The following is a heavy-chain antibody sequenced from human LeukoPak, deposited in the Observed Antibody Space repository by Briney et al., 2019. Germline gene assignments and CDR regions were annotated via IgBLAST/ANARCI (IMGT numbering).Heavy chain of an antibody. J-gene: IGHJ4*02. V-gene: IGHV4-61*01. CDR1: GGSVSIGRYQ. CDR2: IQYNGPP. Sequence: SETQSLTCTVSGGSVSIGRYQWSWVRQPPGPGLEWIGDIQYNGPPAYNPSLQNRVIILRDESRNQFSLRLSSVTAADTAVYFCARRKADRPRNYYIDYWGQGILVTVSS. CDR3: ARRKADRPRNYYIDY. D-gene: IGHD6-6*01.